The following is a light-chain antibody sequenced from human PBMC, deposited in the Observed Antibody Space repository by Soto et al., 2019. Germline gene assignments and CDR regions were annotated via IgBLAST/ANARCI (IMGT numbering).Light chain of an antibody. CDR2: KAS. Sequence: DIQMTQSPSTLSGSVGDRVTITCRASQTISSWLAWYQQKPGKAPKLLIYKASTLKSGVPSRFSGSGSGTEFTLTISSLQPDDFETYYCQHYNSYSEAFGQGTKGDI. V-gene: IGKV1-5*03. CDR1: QTISSW. J-gene: IGKJ1*01. CDR3: QHYNSYSEA.